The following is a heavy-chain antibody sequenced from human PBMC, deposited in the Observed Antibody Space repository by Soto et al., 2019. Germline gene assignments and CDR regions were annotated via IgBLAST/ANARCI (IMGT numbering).Heavy chain of an antibody. Sequence: PTLVNPTQTLTLTCTFSGFSLSTSGMCVSWIRQPPGKALEWLALIDWDDDKYYSTSLKTRLTISKDTSKNQVVLTMTNMDPVDTATYYCARGGYYYDSSGYYYGNYYYYGMDVWGQGTTVTVSS. CDR1: GFSLSTSGMC. D-gene: IGHD3-22*01. J-gene: IGHJ6*02. CDR3: ARGGYYYDSSGYYYGNYYYYGMDV. CDR2: IDWDDDK. V-gene: IGHV2-70*01.